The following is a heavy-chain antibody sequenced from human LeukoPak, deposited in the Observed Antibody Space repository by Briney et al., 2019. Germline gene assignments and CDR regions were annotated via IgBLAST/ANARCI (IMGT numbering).Heavy chain of an antibody. CDR1: GFTFSSYA. J-gene: IGHJ4*02. D-gene: IGHD4-23*01. CDR2: ISGSGGST. CDR3: AKAPPPSGVNSHPPHYFDY. V-gene: IGHV3-23*01. Sequence: GGSLRLSCAASGFTFSSYAMSWVRQAPGKGLEWVSAISGSGGSTYYADSVKGRFTISRDNSKNTLYLQMNSLRAEDTAVYYCAKAPPPSGVNSHPPHYFDYWGQGTLVTVPS.